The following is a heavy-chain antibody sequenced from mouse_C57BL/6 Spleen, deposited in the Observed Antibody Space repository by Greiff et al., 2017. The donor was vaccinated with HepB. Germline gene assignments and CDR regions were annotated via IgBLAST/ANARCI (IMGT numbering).Heavy chain of an antibody. CDR1: GYTFTSYW. CDR2: IYPSDSET. J-gene: IGHJ1*03. D-gene: IGHD4-1*01. V-gene: IGHV1-61*01. Sequence: QVQLQQPGAELVRPGSSVKLSCKASGYTFTSYWMDWVKQRPGQGLEWIGNIYPSDSETHYNQKFKDKATLTVDKSSSTAYMQLSSLTSEDSAVYYCARTGTGWYFDVWGTGTTVTVSS. CDR3: ARTGTGWYFDV.